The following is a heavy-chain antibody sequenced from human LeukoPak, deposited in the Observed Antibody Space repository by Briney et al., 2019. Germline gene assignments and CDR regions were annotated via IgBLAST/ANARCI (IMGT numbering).Heavy chain of an antibody. CDR2: IRLDGDKA. Sequence: PGGSLRLSCAASGFTFSVYGMHWVRQAPGKGLEWVAFIRLDGDKASYADSVKGRFTISRDNSKNTLYLQMNSLRSEDTAVYYCAKLSTGYDSDFDNWGQGSLVVVSS. CDR3: AKLSTGYDSDFDN. J-gene: IGHJ4*02. D-gene: IGHD2-8*02. V-gene: IGHV3-30*02. CDR1: GFTFSVYG.